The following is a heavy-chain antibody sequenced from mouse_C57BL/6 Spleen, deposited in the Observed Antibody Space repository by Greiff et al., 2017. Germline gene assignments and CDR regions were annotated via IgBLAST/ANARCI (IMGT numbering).Heavy chain of an antibody. D-gene: IGHD2-2*01. CDR3: ARGVVTALHYFDD. J-gene: IGHJ2*01. Sequence: QVQLQQPGAELVKPGASVKMSCKASGYTFTSYWITWVKQRPGQGLEWIGDIYPGSGSTNYNEKFKSKATLTVDTSSSTAYMQLSRLTSEDSAVYYCARGVVTALHYFDDWGQGTTLTVSS. CDR1: GYTFTSYW. V-gene: IGHV1-55*01. CDR2: IYPGSGST.